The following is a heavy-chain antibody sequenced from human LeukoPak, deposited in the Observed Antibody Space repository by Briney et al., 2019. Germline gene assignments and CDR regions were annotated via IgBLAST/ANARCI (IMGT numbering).Heavy chain of an antibody. CDR2: ISWNGGTT. V-gene: IGHV3-43D*03. CDR1: GLTLEGYA. D-gene: IGHD3-10*01. CDR3: SRERRGFYMDV. J-gene: IGHJ6*03. Sequence: QPGGSLRLSCVASGLTLEGYAMHWVRQAPGKGLEWVSLISWNGGTTYYADSVKGRFTISRDNSKNSLYLQMNSLRAEDTALYYCSRERRGFYMDVWGKGTTLTVSS.